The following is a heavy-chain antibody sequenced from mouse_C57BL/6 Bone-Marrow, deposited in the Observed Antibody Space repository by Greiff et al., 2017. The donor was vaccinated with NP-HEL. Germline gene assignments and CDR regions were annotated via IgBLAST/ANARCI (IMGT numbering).Heavy chain of an antibody. CDR1: GYAFSSYW. D-gene: IGHD2-2*01. Sequence: VQLQESGAELVKPGASVKISCKASGYAFSSYWMNWVKQRPGQGLEWIGQIYPGDGDTNYNGKFKGKATLTADKSSSTAYMQLSSLTSEDSAVYFCAKSLMVTTAWFAYWGQGTLVTVSA. CDR3: AKSLMVTTAWFAY. J-gene: IGHJ3*01. CDR2: IYPGDGDT. V-gene: IGHV1-80*01.